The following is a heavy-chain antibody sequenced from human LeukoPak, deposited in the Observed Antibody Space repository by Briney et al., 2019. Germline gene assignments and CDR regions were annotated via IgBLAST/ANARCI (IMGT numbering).Heavy chain of an antibody. Sequence: SVKVSCKASGYTFTSYGISWVRQAPGQGLEWMGGIIPIFGTANYAQKFQGRVTITADESTSTAYMELSSLRSEDTAVYYCARDRGDGYQYYFDYWGQGTLVTVSS. CDR1: GYTFTSYG. J-gene: IGHJ4*02. CDR3: ARDRGDGYQYYFDY. CDR2: IIPIFGTA. D-gene: IGHD5-24*01. V-gene: IGHV1-69*13.